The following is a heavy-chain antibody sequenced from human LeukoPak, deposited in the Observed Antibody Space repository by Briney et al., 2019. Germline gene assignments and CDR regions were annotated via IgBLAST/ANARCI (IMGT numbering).Heavy chain of an antibody. CDR2: INPSGGSA. Sequence: ASVKVSCKAYGYTFNSYYIHWVRQAPGQGLEWMGVINPSGGSASYAQKFQGRVTMTIDTSTSTVYMELSSLRSEDTAVYYCARGYCSSATCRHFDYWGQGALVTVSS. CDR1: GYTFNSYY. J-gene: IGHJ4*02. D-gene: IGHD2-2*01. CDR3: ARGYCSSATCRHFDY. V-gene: IGHV1-46*02.